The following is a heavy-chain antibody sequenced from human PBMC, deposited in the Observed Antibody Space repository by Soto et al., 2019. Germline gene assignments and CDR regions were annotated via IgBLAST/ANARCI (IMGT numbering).Heavy chain of an antibody. V-gene: IGHV4-39*07. CDR1: GVSISSSGFN. Sequence: AETLSLTCTVSGVSISSSGFNWGWIRQPQGKEREWVGSIYCSGSTYYTPSLKSRVTISVDTSKNQLSLKLSSVTAADTAVYYCARLVGLAAAGPTDDWGKRTLVTVS. D-gene: IGHD6-13*01. CDR3: ARLVGLAAAGPTDD. CDR2: IYCSGST. J-gene: IGHJ4*02.